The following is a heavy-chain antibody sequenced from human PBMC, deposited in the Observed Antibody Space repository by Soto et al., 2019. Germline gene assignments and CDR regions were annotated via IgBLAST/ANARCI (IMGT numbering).Heavy chain of an antibody. V-gene: IGHV1-3*01. CDR1: GYTFSSYA. CDR2: INAGYGNT. D-gene: IGHD7-27*01. Sequence: ASVKVSCKASGYTFSSYAMHWVRQAPGQRLEWMGWINAGYGNTKSSQKFQDRVTISRDTSASTAYMELTSLRSEDTAVYYCARDTGDGTFDFWGQGTTVTVSS. J-gene: IGHJ6*02. CDR3: ARDTGDGTFDF.